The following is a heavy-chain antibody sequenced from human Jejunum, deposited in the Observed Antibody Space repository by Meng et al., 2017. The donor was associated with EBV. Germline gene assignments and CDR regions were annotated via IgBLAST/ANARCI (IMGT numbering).Heavy chain of an antibody. Sequence: LQESGPGLVKPSETLPLTCTVSGGSVNSGNVYWSWIRQPPGKGLEWIGYIYYSGSTNYIPSLKSRVTISLDTSKNQFSLKLSSVTAADTAVYYCAGLRYSGYDRAFDYWGQGALVTVSS. J-gene: IGHJ4*02. CDR2: IYYSGST. CDR3: AGLRYSGYDRAFDY. CDR1: GGSVNSGNVY. D-gene: IGHD5-12*01. V-gene: IGHV4-61*01.